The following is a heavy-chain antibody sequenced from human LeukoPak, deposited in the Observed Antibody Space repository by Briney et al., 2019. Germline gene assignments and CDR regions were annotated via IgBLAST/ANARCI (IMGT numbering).Heavy chain of an antibody. CDR1: GFTFSDYY. CDR2: ISSSGSTI. V-gene: IGHV3-11*04. D-gene: IGHD3-10*01. J-gene: IGHJ6*03. Sequence: GGSLRLSCAASGFTFSDYYMSWIRQAPGKGLVWVSYISSSGSTIYYADSVKGRFTISRDNAKNSLYLQMNSLRAEDTAVYYCARDYYGSYYYYYYMDVWGKGTTVTVSS. CDR3: ARDYYGSYYYYYYMDV.